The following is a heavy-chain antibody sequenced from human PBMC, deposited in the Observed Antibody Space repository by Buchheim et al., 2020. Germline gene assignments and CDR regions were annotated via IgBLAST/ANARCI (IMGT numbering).Heavy chain of an antibody. J-gene: IGHJ6*02. Sequence: EVQLLESGGGLVQPGGSLRLSCAASGFTFSSYAMTWVRQAPGKGLEWVSAISGSGGSTYYADSVKGRFPIPRDNSTNPLYLQMNSLRAEDTAVYYCAKVYGDLPHGMDVWGQGTT. CDR2: ISGSGGST. D-gene: IGHD4-17*01. CDR3: AKVYGDLPHGMDV. CDR1: GFTFSSYA. V-gene: IGHV3-23*01.